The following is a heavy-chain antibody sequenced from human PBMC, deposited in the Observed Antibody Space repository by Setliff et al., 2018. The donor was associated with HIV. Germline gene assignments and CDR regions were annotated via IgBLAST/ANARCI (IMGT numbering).Heavy chain of an antibody. CDR3: ALTPYSSSSLSY. CDR1: GFAFSSYA. J-gene: IGHJ4*02. V-gene: IGHV3-30*07. Sequence: GGSLRLSCAASGFAFSSYAMHWVRQAPGKELKWVAVISYDGSSTSYADSVKGRFTISRDNAKNTLYLQMNSLRAEDTAVYYCALTPYSSSSLSYWGQGNLVTVSS. CDR2: ISYDGSST. D-gene: IGHD6-6*01.